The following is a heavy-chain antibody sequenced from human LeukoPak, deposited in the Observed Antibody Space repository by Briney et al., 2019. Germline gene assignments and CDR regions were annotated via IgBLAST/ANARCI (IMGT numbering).Heavy chain of an antibody. Sequence: SETLSLTCTVSGGSISSYYWSWIRQPPGKGLEWIGYIYYSGSTNYNPSLKSRVTISVDTSKNQFSLKLSSVTAADTAVYYCARGGTGDAFDIWGQGTMVTVSS. CDR2: IYYSGST. V-gene: IGHV4-59*01. J-gene: IGHJ3*02. CDR1: GGSISSYY. CDR3: ARGGTGDAFDI. D-gene: IGHD1-7*01.